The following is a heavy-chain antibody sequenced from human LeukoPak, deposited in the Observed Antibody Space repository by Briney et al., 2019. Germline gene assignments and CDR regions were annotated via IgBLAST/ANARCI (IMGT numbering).Heavy chain of an antibody. CDR3: ARAPGYSSAWGFDY. J-gene: IGHJ4*02. D-gene: IGHD6-19*01. V-gene: IGHV6-1*01. CDR2: TYYRSKWYN. Sequence: SQTLSLTCAISGDSVSSNSAAWNWIRQSPSRGLEWLGRTYYRSKWYNDYAVSVRSRITINPDTSKNQFSLQLNSVTPEDTAVYYCARAPGYSSAWGFDYWGQGALVTVSS. CDR1: GDSVSSNSAA.